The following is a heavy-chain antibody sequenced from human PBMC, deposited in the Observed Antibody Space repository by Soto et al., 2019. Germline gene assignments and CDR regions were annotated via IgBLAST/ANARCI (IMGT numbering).Heavy chain of an antibody. Sequence: QVQLVQSGAEVKKPGSSVKVSCKASGGTFSSYAISWVRQAPGQGLEWMGGIIPIFGTANYAQKFQGRVKITADESTSTAYMELSSLRSEDTAVYYCATDGDCTNGVCPAYYLDYWGQGTLVTVSS. CDR2: IIPIFGTA. CDR1: GGTFSSYA. CDR3: ATDGDCTNGVCPAYYLDY. D-gene: IGHD2-8*01. J-gene: IGHJ4*02. V-gene: IGHV1-69*12.